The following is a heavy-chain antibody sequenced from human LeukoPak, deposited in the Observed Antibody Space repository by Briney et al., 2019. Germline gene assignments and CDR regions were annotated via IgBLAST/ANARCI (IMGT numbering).Heavy chain of an antibody. CDR2: INYSGRT. D-gene: IGHD6-19*01. CDR1: GGSISSYY. J-gene: IGHJ4*02. V-gene: IGHV4-59*01. Sequence: SETLSLTCTVSGGSISSYYWSWIRQPPGKGLEWIGYINYSGRTNYNPSLKSRVTISVDTSKNQFSLKLSSVTAADTAVYYCARDGSSGFDYWGQGTLVTVSS. CDR3: ARDGSSGFDY.